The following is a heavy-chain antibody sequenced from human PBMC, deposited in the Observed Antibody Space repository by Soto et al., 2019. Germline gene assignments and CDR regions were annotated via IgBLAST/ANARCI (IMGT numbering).Heavy chain of an antibody. CDR1: GGSISSGGSY. D-gene: IGHD5-18*01. Sequence: QVQLQESGPGLVKPSQTLSVTCTVSGGSISSGGSYWSWIRQHPGKGLEWSGYIHYSGTTYYNPSLKSRVTISIDTSKKQFSLKLSSVTAADTAVYYCARDRDSYGFHDYWGQGTLVTVSS. V-gene: IGHV4-31*03. CDR3: ARDRDSYGFHDY. J-gene: IGHJ4*02. CDR2: IHYSGTT.